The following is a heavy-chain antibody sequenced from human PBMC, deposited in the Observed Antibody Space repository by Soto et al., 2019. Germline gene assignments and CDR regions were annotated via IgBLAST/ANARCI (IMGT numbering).Heavy chain of an antibody. J-gene: IGHJ3*02. CDR2: IIPILGIA. CDR3: AREVATGSIAALPDAFDI. CDR1: GGTFSSYT. Sequence: QVQLVQSGAEVKKPGSSVKVSCKASGGTFSSYTISWVRQAPGQGLEWMGRIIPILGIANYAQKFQGRVTITADKSTSTAYMELSRLRSEDTAVYYCAREVATGSIAALPDAFDIWGQGTMVTVSS. D-gene: IGHD6-6*01. V-gene: IGHV1-69*08.